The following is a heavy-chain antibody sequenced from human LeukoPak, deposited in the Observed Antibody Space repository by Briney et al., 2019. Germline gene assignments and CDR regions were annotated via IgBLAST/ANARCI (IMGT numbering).Heavy chain of an antibody. CDR3: ARVAVAGTSEDY. Sequence: RSGGSLRLSCEASGFTFTTYSMTWVRQAPGKGLVWVSRINSDGSSTSYADSVKGRFTISRDNAKNTLYLQMNSLRAEDTAVYYCARVAVAGTSEDYWGQGTLVTVSS. CDR2: INSDGSST. CDR1: GFTFTTYS. D-gene: IGHD6-19*01. J-gene: IGHJ4*02. V-gene: IGHV3-74*01.